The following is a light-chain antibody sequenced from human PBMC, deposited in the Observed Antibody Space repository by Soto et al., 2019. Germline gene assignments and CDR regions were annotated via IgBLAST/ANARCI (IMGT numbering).Light chain of an antibody. Sequence: QSALTQPASVSGSPGQSITISCTGTSSDVGGYNYVSWYQQHPGKAPKLMIYEVSKRPSGVSNRFSGSKSGNTASLTISGLQAEDEADYYCHSYDISLSTYVLGTGTKVTVL. J-gene: IGLJ1*01. V-gene: IGLV2-14*01. CDR2: EVS. CDR1: SSDVGGYNY. CDR3: HSYDISLSTYV.